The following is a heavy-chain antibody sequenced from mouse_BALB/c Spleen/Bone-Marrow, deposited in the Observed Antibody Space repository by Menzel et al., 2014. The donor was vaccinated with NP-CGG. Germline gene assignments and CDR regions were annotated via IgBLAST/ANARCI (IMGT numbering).Heavy chain of an antibody. D-gene: IGHD1-1*01. V-gene: IGHV5-4*02. CDR1: GFTFSDYY. CDR3: ARGSSYFDY. Sequence: EVQVVESGGGLVKPGGSLKLSCAAPGFTFSDYYMYWVRQTPEKRLEWVATISDGGSYTYYPDSVKGRFTISRDNAKNNLYLQMSSLKSEDTAMYYCARGSSYFDYWGQGTTLTVSS. J-gene: IGHJ2*01. CDR2: ISDGGSYT.